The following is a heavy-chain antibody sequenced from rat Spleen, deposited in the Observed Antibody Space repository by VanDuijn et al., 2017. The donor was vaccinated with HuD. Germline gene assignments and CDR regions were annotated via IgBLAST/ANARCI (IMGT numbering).Heavy chain of an antibody. CDR1: GFTFSNYG. CDR3: TRVPYSGLNWYFDF. Sequence: EVQLVESGGGLVQPGRSLKLSCAASGFTFSNYGMAWVRQAPTKGLEWVATISYGDSFGHSSTYYRDSVEGRFTISRDNAKSTLYLQMDSLRSEDTATYYCTRVPYSGLNWYFDFWGPGTMVTVSS. CDR2: ISYGDSFGHSST. J-gene: IGHJ1*01. V-gene: IGHV5-29*01. D-gene: IGHD4-3*01.